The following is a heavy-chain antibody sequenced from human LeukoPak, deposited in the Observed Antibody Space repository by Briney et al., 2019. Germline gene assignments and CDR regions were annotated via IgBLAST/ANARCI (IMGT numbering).Heavy chain of an antibody. J-gene: IGHJ3*02. CDR2: FDPEDGET. D-gene: IGHD5-18*01. V-gene: IGHV1-24*01. CDR3: ATMYSYGPRGGAFDI. CDR1: GYTLTELS. Sequence: GASVKVSCKVSGYTLTELSMHWVRQAPGKGLEWMGGFDPEDGETIYAQKFQGRVTMTEDTSTDTAYMELSSLRSEDTAVYYCATMYSYGPRGGAFDIWGQGTMVTVSS.